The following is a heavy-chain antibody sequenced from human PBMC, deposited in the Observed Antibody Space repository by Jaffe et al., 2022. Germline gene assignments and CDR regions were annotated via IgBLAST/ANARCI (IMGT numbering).Heavy chain of an antibody. CDR1: GGSFSGYY. J-gene: IGHJ6*03. CDR3: ARGRRGRPITGTGYYMDV. CDR2: INHSGST. Sequence: QVQLQQWGAGLLKPSETLSLTCAVYGGSFSGYYWSWIRQPPGKGLEWIGEINHSGSTNYNPSLKSRVTISVDTSKNQFSLKLSSVTAADTAVYYCARGRRGRPITGTGYYMDVWGKGTTVTVSS. V-gene: IGHV4-34*01. D-gene: IGHD1-7*01.